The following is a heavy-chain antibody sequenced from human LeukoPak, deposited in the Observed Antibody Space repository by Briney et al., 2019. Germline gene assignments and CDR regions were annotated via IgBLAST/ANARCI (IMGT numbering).Heavy chain of an antibody. Sequence: SQTLSLTCTVSGGSISSGSYYWSWIRQPAGKGLEWIGRIYSSGSTNYNPSLKSRVTISVDTSKNQFSLKLSSVTAADTAVYYCARDLGDIAVADYWGQGTLVTVSS. V-gene: IGHV4-61*02. CDR3: ARDLGDIAVADY. CDR1: GGSISSGSYY. J-gene: IGHJ4*02. D-gene: IGHD6-19*01. CDR2: IYSSGST.